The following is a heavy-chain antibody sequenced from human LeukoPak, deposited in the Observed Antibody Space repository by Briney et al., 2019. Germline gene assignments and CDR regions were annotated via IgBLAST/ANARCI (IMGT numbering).Heavy chain of an antibody. J-gene: IGHJ3*02. CDR3: ATNQRGSSSRLRGAVDI. D-gene: IGHD6-6*01. V-gene: IGHV1-24*01. CDR1: GYTLTELS. Sequence: ASVKVSCKVSGYTLTELSMHWVRQAPGKGLEWTGGFDTEDGETIYAQKFQGRVTMTEDTSTDTAYMELSSLRSEDTAVYYCATNQRGSSSRLRGAVDIWGQGTMVTVSS. CDR2: FDTEDGET.